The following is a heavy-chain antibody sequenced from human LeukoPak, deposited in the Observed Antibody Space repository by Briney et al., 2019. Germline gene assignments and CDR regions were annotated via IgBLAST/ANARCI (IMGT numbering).Heavy chain of an antibody. CDR1: GFIFSNYG. Sequence: PGRSLRLSYAASGFIFSNYGMNWVRQAPGKGLEWVSVIYSGGSTYYADSVKGRFTISRDNSKNTLYLQMNSLRAEDTAVYYCARVRTGLFDYWGQGTLVTVSS. J-gene: IGHJ4*02. CDR3: ARVRTGLFDY. V-gene: IGHV3-53*01. CDR2: IYSGGST. D-gene: IGHD7-27*01.